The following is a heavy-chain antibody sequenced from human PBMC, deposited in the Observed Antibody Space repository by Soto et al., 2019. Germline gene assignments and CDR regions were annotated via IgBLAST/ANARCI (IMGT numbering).Heavy chain of an antibody. CDR1: GGSISSGGYY. J-gene: IGHJ4*02. CDR3: ARWGSSGYYYGFDY. CDR2: IYYSGST. V-gene: IGHV4-31*03. Sequence: SETLSLTCTVSGGSISSGGYYWSWIRQHPGKGLEWIGYIYYSGSTYYNPSLKSRITISVDTSKNQFSLKLSSVTAADTAVYYCARWGSSGYYYGFDYWGQGTLVTVSS. D-gene: IGHD3-22*01.